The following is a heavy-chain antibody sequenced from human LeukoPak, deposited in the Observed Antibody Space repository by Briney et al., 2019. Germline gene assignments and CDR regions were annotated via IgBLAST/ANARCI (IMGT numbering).Heavy chain of an antibody. CDR3: AREDIAARDHAFDI. CDR2: INPNSGGT. V-gene: IGHV1-2*02. D-gene: IGHD6-6*01. CDR1: GYTFTGYY. Sequence: ASVKVSCTASGYTFTGYYMHWVRQAPGQGLEWMGWINPNSGGTNYAQKFQGRVTMTRDTSISTAYMELSRLRSDDTAVYYCAREDIAARDHAFDIWGQGAMVTVSS. J-gene: IGHJ3*02.